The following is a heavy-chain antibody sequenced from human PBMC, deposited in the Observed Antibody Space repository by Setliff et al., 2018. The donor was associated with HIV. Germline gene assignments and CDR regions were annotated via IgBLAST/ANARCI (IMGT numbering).Heavy chain of an antibody. CDR1: GGSITSSTYY. CDR3: AREADGIDF. Sequence: SETLSLTCTVSGGSITSSTYYWGWIRQPPGKGLEWIGTVHYTGDTYHNPSLKSRVTISVEVSKNQISLKLTAVTAADSAVYYCAREADGIDFWGQGTLVTVSS. D-gene: IGHD2-15*01. J-gene: IGHJ4*02. CDR2: VHYTGDT. V-gene: IGHV4-39*02.